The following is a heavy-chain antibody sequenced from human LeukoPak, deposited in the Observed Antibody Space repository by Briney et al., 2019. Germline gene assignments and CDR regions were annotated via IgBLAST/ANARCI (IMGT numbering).Heavy chain of an antibody. D-gene: IGHD3-3*01. Sequence: GGSLRLSCAASGFTLSNHWMIWVRQAPGKGLECVANIKQDGIEKYYLDSVKGRFTISRDNAKNSLYLQMNSLRAEDTAVYYCARVAIFGVVIPGGVDYWGQGTLVTVSS. J-gene: IGHJ4*02. CDR3: ARVAIFGVVIPGGVDY. CDR1: GFTLSNHW. V-gene: IGHV3-7*04. CDR2: IKQDGIEK.